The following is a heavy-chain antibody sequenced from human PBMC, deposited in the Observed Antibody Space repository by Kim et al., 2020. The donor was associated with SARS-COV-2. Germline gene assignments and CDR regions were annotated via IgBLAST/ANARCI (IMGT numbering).Heavy chain of an antibody. V-gene: IGHV4-34*01. J-gene: IGHJ4*02. D-gene: IGHD3-10*01. CDR3: ARGRFRYGSGPLDY. CDR2: INHSGST. Sequence: SETLSLTCAVYGGSFSGYYWSWIRQPPGKGLEWIGEINHSGSTNYNPSLKSRVTISVDTSKNQFSLKLSSVTAADTAVYYCARGRFRYGSGPLDYWGQGTLVTVSS. CDR1: GGSFSGYY.